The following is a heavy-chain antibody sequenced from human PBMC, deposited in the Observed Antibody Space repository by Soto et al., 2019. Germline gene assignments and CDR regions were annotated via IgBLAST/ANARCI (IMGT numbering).Heavy chain of an antibody. CDR3: ARGATMVRGVMTLDAFDI. D-gene: IGHD3-10*01. V-gene: IGHV1-69*06. CDR1: GGTFSSYA. J-gene: IGHJ3*02. Sequence: QVQLVQSGAEVKKPGSSVKVSCKASGGTFSSYAISWVRQAPGQGLEWMGGIIPIFGTANYAQKFQGRVTITANKSTSTAYMELSSLRSEDTAVYYCARGATMVRGVMTLDAFDIWGQGTMVTVSS. CDR2: IIPIFGTA.